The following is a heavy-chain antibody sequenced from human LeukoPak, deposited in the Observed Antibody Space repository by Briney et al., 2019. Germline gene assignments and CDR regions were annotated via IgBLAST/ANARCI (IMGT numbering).Heavy chain of an antibody. J-gene: IGHJ4*02. CDR1: GLTFTGAW. Sequence: GGSLRLSCEVSGLTFTGAWFRWVRQAPGKGLEWVGRIKSKNDGETRDYAAPVKGRFTISRDDSKNTLYLQMNSLKIEDTALYYCATDDPESPHWGQGTLVTVSS. V-gene: IGHV3-15*01. CDR2: IKSKNDGETR. CDR3: ATDDPESPH.